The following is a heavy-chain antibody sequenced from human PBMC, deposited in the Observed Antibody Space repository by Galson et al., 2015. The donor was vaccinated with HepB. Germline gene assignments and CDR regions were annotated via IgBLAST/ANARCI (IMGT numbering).Heavy chain of an antibody. D-gene: IGHD1-1*01. CDR3: ARTGGWFDL. V-gene: IGHV6-1*01. CDR1: GDSVSSNSAA. J-gene: IGHJ5*02. CDR2: TYYRSKWYN. Sequence: CAISGDSVSSNSAAWNWIRQSPSRGLEWLGRTYYRSKWYNEYAVSVKSRITFNPDTSKNQFSLQLNSVTPDDTAVYFCARTGGWFDLWGQGTLVTVSS.